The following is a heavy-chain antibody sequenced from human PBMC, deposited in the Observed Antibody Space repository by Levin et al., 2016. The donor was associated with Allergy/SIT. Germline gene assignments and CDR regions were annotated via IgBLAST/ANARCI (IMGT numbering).Heavy chain of an antibody. J-gene: IGHJ4*01. V-gene: IGHV4-4*02. CDR3: ARENGYDFDY. CDR1: GGSIGRSNW. Sequence: SETLSLTCAVSGGSIGRSNWWSWVRQPPGKGLECIGYISYTGSTYYNPSLKSRVTISMDTSENQFSLKVSSMTPADTAIYYCARENGYDFDYWGHGTLVAVSS. D-gene: IGHD5-12*01. CDR2: ISYTGST.